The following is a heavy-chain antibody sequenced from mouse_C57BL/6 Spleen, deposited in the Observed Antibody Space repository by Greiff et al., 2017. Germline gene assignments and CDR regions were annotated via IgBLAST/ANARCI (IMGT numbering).Heavy chain of an antibody. CDR1: GFTFSDYG. Sequence: EVKLVESGGGLVKPGGSLKLSCAASGFTFSDYGMHWVRQAPEKGLEWVAYISSGSSTIYYADTVKGRFTISSDNAKNTLFLQMTSLRSEDTAMYYCAKYDYDFAYWGQGTLVTVSA. CDR3: AKYDYDFAY. CDR2: ISSGSSTI. D-gene: IGHD2-4*01. J-gene: IGHJ3*01. V-gene: IGHV5-17*01.